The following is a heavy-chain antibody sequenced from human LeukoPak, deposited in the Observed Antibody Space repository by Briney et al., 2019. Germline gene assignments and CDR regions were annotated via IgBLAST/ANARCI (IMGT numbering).Heavy chain of an antibody. CDR1: GGSISSYY. J-gene: IGHJ4*02. CDR2: IYYSGST. Sequence: PSETLSLTCNVSGGSISSYYWSWIRQPPGKGLEWIGYIYYSGSTNYNPSLKSRVTISVDTSKNQFSLKLSSVTAADTAVYYCARRAVARAEGFDYWGQGTLITVSS. CDR3: ARRAVARAEGFDY. V-gene: IGHV4-59*08. D-gene: IGHD6-19*01.